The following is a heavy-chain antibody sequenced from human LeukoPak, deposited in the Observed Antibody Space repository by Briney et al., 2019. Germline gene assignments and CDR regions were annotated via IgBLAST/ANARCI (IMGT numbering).Heavy chain of an antibody. CDR3: ARAMVRGVSGALDI. D-gene: IGHD3-10*01. J-gene: IGHJ3*02. V-gene: IGHV1-69*01. CDR1: GGTFSSYA. CDR2: IIPIFGTA. Sequence: WASVKVSCTASGGTFSSYAISWVRQAPGQGLEWMGGIIPIFGTANYAQKFQGRVTITADESTSTAYMELSSLRSEDTAVYYCARAMVRGVSGALDIWGQGTMVTVSS.